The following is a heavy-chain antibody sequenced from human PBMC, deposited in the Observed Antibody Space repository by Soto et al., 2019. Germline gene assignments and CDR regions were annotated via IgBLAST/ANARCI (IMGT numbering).Heavy chain of an antibody. CDR1: GFTFSSYW. V-gene: IGHV3-74*01. D-gene: IGHD2-15*01. CDR2: INSDGSST. CDR3: ARDKIDGSFDY. J-gene: IGHJ4*02. Sequence: GGSLRLSCAASGFTFSSYWMHWVRQAPGKGLVWVSRINSDGSSTSYADSVRGRFTISRDNAKNTLYLQMNSLRAEDTAVYYCARDKIDGSFDYWGQGTLVTVSS.